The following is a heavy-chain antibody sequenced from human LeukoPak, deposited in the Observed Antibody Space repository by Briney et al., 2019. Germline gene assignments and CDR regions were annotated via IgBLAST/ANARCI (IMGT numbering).Heavy chain of an antibody. D-gene: IGHD3-10*01. J-gene: IGHJ6*03. Sequence: GSLRLSCAASGFTFSSYDMHWVRQATGKGLEWVSAIGTAGDTYYPGSVKGRFTISRENAKNSLYLQMNSLRAGDTAVYYCARGRLLWFGELKGMDVWGKGTTVTVSS. V-gene: IGHV3-13*01. CDR1: GFTFSSYD. CDR3: ARGRLLWFGELKGMDV. CDR2: IGTAGDT.